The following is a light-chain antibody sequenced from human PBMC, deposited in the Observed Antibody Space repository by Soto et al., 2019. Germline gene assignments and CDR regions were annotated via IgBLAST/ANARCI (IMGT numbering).Light chain of an antibody. CDR3: QQYSVWPLT. CDR1: RSVGNN. Sequence: EIVLTQSPATLSLSPGERATLSCRASRSVGNNLAWYQKKPGQAPGLLIYAASTRATGIPARFSGSGSGTDFTLTISSLEPEDFAVYYCQQYSVWPLTFGGGTKVEIK. J-gene: IGKJ4*01. CDR2: AAS. V-gene: IGKV3-11*01.